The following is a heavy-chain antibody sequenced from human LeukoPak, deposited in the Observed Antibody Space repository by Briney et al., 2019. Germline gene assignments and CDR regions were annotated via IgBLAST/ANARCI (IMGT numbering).Heavy chain of an antibody. J-gene: IGHJ4*02. CDR1: GFTFSSYS. CDR3: AKGGRRDGYN. V-gene: IGHV3-21*04. Sequence: PGGSLRLSCAASGFTFSSYSTNWVRQAPGKGLEWVSSISSSSSHIYYADSVKGRFTISRDNSKNTLYLQMNSLRAEDTAVYYCAKGGRRDGYNWGQGTLVTVSS. CDR2: ISSSSSHI. D-gene: IGHD5-24*01.